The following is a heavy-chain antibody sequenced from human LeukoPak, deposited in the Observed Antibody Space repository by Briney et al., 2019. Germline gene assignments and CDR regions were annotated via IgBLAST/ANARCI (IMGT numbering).Heavy chain of an antibody. Sequence: SQTLSLTCTVSGGSISSGSYYWSWIRQPAGKGLEFIGRIYPSGNTNYSPSLKSRVTMTIDTSKNQFSLKLSSVTAADTAVYFCAGGHDSGAYPDYWGQGTLVTVSS. J-gene: IGHJ4*02. D-gene: IGHD2-15*01. CDR3: AGGHDSGAYPDY. V-gene: IGHV4-61*02. CDR2: IYPSGNT. CDR1: GGSISSGSYY.